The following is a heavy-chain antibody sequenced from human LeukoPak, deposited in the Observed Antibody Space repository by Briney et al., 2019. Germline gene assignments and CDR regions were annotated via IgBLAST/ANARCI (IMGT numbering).Heavy chain of an antibody. CDR3: AKTSLSDPSGHYYYMDV. V-gene: IGHV3-23*01. CDR2: ISADSGTT. Sequence: GGSLRLSCAASGSNFGSYSMSWVRQAPGKGLEWVSVISADSGTTFYADSVKGRFTISRDNSQNTVSLQLNNLRIEDTALYSCAKTSLSDPSGHYYYMDVWGKGTPVTVSS. CDR1: GSNFGSYS. J-gene: IGHJ6*03. D-gene: IGHD3-3*01.